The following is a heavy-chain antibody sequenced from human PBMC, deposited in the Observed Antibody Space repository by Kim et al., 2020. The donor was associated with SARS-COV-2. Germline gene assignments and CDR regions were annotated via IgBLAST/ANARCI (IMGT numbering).Heavy chain of an antibody. Sequence: GGSLRLSCAASGFTFSSHPMQWVRQAPGKGLEWVSAISTAGDTYYPGSLKGRCTISRENAKNTSYLLMNSLRSADTATYYCLRKAVGTTGHFDCWGQGT. CDR2: ISTAGDT. J-gene: IGHJ4*02. CDR1: GFTFSSHP. V-gene: IGHV3-13*04. CDR3: LRKAVGTTGHFDC. D-gene: IGHD1-26*01.